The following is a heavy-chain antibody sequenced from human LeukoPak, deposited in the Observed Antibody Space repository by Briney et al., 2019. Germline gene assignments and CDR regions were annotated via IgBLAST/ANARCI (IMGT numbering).Heavy chain of an antibody. V-gene: IGHV3-66*01. CDR3: ARDPGSINGMDV. CDR1: GFTVSSNY. J-gene: IGHJ6*02. CDR2: IYKDGTT. D-gene: IGHD2/OR15-2a*01. Sequence: GGSLRLSCAASGFTVSSNYMNWVRQAPGKGLEWVSVIYKDGTTYYADSVKGRFTISRDTSKNTLYLQMNSLRAEDTALYYCARDPGSINGMDVWGQGTAVTVSS.